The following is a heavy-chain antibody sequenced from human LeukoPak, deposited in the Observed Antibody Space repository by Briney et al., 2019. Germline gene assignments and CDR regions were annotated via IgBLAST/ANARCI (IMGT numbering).Heavy chain of an antibody. Sequence: PGRSLRLSCAASGFTFSSYGMRWVRQAPGKGLEWVAVISYDGSNKYYADSVKGRFTISRDNSKNTLYLQMNSLRAEDTAVYYCAKGNDYGDYAWTDYWGQGTLVTVSS. J-gene: IGHJ4*02. CDR2: ISYDGSNK. CDR3: AKGNDYGDYAWTDY. D-gene: IGHD4-17*01. CDR1: GFTFSSYG. V-gene: IGHV3-30*18.